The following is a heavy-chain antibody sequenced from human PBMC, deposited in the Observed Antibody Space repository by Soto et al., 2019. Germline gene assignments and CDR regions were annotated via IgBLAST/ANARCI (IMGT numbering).Heavy chain of an antibody. J-gene: IGHJ4*02. CDR1: GDSISSSTYY. CDR3: ARDKARYYYGSGSSTLFHY. V-gene: IGHV4-39*02. CDR2: MFYSGNT. D-gene: IGHD3-10*01. Sequence: SETLSLTCTVSGDSISSSTYYWGWIRQPPGKGLEWIGSMFYSGNTYYNPSLKSRVTLSIDTSKNQFSLKLNSVTAADTAVYYCARDKARYYYGSGSSTLFHYWGQGTLVTVSS.